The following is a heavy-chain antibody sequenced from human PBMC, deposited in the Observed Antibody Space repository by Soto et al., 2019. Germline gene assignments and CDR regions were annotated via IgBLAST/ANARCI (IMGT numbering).Heavy chain of an antibody. CDR3: LVGSPPIDY. J-gene: IGHJ4*02. Sequence: AASVKVSCKASGYTFTSYSMHWVRQAPGQSLEWLGWINTGNGNTNYAQKLQGRVTMTTDTSTSTAYMELRSLRSDDTAVYYCLVGSPPIDYWGQGTLVTVSS. CDR2: INTGNGNT. D-gene: IGHD1-26*01. V-gene: IGHV1-3*04. CDR1: GYTFTSYS.